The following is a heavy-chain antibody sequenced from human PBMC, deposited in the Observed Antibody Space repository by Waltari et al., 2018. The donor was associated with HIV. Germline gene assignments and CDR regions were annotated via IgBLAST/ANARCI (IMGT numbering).Heavy chain of an antibody. CDR3: VRDGFSFDF. J-gene: IGHJ5*01. CDR2: TFFRSKWNF. V-gene: IGHV6-1*02. Sequence: QVRLQQSGPGLVDAAQTLSVTCVISGDSVSSTNAAWNWVRRLPSGGVEWLGKTFFRSKWNFKYEPSVESRVTIHVDATKNQLSLHMESLSVADTATYYCVRDGFSFDFWGQGSQVTVSS. CDR1: GDSVSSTNAA. D-gene: IGHD6-25*01.